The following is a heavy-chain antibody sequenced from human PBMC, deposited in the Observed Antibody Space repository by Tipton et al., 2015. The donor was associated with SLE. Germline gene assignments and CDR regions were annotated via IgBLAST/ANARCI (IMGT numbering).Heavy chain of an antibody. CDR1: GVSISTYY. D-gene: IGHD6-19*01. CDR2: IYTNENT. CDR3: ARQMQRCSACPKFFDF. J-gene: IGHJ4*02. V-gene: IGHV4-4*07. Sequence: GLVKPSETLSLTCTVSGVSISTYYWAWIRQPAGKGLEWIGGIYTNENTNYNPSLKSRVTMSVDTSRNQFSLNLGSVTAADTAIYYCARQMQRCSACPKFFDFWGQGTLVTVSS.